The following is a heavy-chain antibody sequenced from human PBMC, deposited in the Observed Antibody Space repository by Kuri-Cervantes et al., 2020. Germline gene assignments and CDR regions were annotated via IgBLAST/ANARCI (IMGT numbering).Heavy chain of an antibody. CDR3: ARDGAAYFDASGSFVTLPDY. CDR1: GFIFDDYA. Sequence: SLKISCAASGFIFDDYAMHWVRQVPGKGLEWVSGISWNSGIIGYADSVKGRFTFSRDNAKNSLYLQMSSLRAEDTAVYYCARDGAAYFDASGSFVTLPDYWGQGALVTVSS. V-gene: IGHV3-9*01. CDR2: ISWNSGII. J-gene: IGHJ4*02. D-gene: IGHD3-22*01.